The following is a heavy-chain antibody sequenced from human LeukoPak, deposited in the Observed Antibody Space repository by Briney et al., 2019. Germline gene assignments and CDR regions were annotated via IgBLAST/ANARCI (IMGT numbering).Heavy chain of an antibody. CDR3: AKESYDSSGYYMYYFDY. D-gene: IGHD3-22*01. CDR2: INPSGGST. Sequence: GASVNVSFKASGYTFTSYYIHWVRQAPGQGLEWMGIINPSGGSTSYAQKFQGRVTMTRDTSTSTVYMELSSLRSEDTALYYCAKESYDSSGYYMYYFDYWGQGTLVTVSS. V-gene: IGHV1-46*01. J-gene: IGHJ4*02. CDR1: GYTFTSYY.